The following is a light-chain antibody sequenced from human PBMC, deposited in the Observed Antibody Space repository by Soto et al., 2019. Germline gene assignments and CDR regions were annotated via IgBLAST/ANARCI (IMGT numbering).Light chain of an antibody. CDR3: EQYGSAPRT. CDR2: GAS. CDR1: QSVSSSY. J-gene: IGKJ1*01. Sequence: ELVLPQSPGALSLSPGERATLSCGASQSVSSSYLAWYQQKPGQAPRLLIYGASTRATGIPDRVSGSGSGTAITRTISRLEPEDFAVEYGEQYGSAPRTFGQGTKVEIK. V-gene: IGKV3-20*01.